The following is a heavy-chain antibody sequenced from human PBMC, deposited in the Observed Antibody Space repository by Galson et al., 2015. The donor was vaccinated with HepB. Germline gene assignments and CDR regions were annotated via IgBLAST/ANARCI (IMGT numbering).Heavy chain of an antibody. CDR2: ISYDGSNK. J-gene: IGHJ3*02. D-gene: IGHD6-13*01. CDR3: ARGGVAEQQLVTVGHDAFDI. V-gene: IGHV3-30-3*01. CDR1: GFTFSSYA. Sequence: SLRLSCAASGFTFSSYAMHWVRQAPGKGLEWVAVISYDGSNKYYADSVKGRFTISRDNSKNTLYLQMNSLRAEDTAVYYCARGGVAEQQLVTVGHDAFDIWGQGTMVTVSS.